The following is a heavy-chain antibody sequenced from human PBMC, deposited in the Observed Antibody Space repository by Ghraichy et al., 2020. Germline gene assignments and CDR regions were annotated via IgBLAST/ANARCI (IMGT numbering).Heavy chain of an antibody. CDR1: GFAFSDYW. D-gene: IGHD3-3*01. J-gene: IGHJ4*02. CDR2: IKEDGSET. CDR3: ARERFGATTKKGFVH. V-gene: IGHV3-7*03. Sequence: LSLTCVTSGFAFSDYWMSWVRQAPGRGLEWLANIKEDGSETKYVDSAKGRFSISRDNGRNSLYLQMSGLRADDTAIYYCARERFGATTKKGFVHGGQGTLVTVSS.